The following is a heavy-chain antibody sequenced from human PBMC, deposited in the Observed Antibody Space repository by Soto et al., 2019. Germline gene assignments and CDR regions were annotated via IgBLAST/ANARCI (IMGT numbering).Heavy chain of an antibody. CDR2: IDPSDSQT. CDR3: ARQIYDSDTGPNFQYHFDS. J-gene: IGHJ4*02. V-gene: IGHV5-10-1*01. CDR1: GYSFAGYW. D-gene: IGHD3-22*01. Sequence: GESLKISCKGSGYSFAGYWITWVRQKPGKGLEWMGRIDPSDSQTYYSPSFRGHVTISVTKSITTVFLQWSSLRASDTAMYYCARQIYDSDTGPNFQYHFDSWGQGTPVTVSS.